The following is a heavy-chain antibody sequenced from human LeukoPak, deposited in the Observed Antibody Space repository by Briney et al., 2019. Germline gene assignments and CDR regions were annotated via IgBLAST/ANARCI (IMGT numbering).Heavy chain of an antibody. V-gene: IGHV4-59*01. Sequence: PSETLSLTCTVSGYSISNNFYWSWIRQPPGKGLEWIGYIYYSGSTNYNPSLKSRVTISVDTSKNQFSLKLSSVTAADTAVYYCARDNWPGINWFDPWGQGTLVTVSS. CDR3: ARDNWPGINWFDP. J-gene: IGHJ5*02. CDR2: IYYSGST. CDR1: GYSISNNFY. D-gene: IGHD1-20*01.